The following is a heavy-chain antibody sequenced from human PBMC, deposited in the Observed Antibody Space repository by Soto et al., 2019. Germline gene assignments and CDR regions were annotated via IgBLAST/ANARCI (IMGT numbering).Heavy chain of an antibody. V-gene: IGHV3-48*03. J-gene: IGHJ4*02. Sequence: PGGSLRLSCSASGFSISNFGMNWFRQAPGKGLEWVAYITGSGGAMFHADSLKGRFSISRDNSKNSLFLEMNNLTADDAGVYYCAKVAPFILGSPFWGQGTLVTVSS. CDR2: ITGSGGAM. CDR1: GFSISNFG. D-gene: IGHD2-21*01. CDR3: AKVAPFILGSPF.